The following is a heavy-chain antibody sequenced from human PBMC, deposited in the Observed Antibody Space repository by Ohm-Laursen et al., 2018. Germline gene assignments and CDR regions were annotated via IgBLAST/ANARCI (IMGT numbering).Heavy chain of an antibody. CDR3: ARIRRYSSSWFYFDY. J-gene: IGHJ4*02. CDR1: GFSLSTSGMC. CDR2: IDWDDDK. Sequence: TQTLTLTCTFSGFSLSTSGMCVSWIRQPPGKALEWLARIDWDDDKFYSTSLKTRLTISKDTSKNQVVLTVTNMDPVDTATYYCARIRRYSSSWFYFDYWGQGTLVTVSS. V-gene: IGHV2-70*16. D-gene: IGHD6-13*01.